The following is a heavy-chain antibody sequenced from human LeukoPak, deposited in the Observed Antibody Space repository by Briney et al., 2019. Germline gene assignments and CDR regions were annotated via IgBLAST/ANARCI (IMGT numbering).Heavy chain of an antibody. CDR1: GGSFSGYY. V-gene: IGHV4-34*01. CDR3: ARFEYGYSADY. J-gene: IGHJ4*02. D-gene: IGHD5-24*01. CDR2: ISDSGST. Sequence: PSETLSLTCAVYGGSFSGYYWSWIRQPPGKGLEWIGEISDSGSTNSNPSLKSRATILIDTSKKQISLDLYSVTAADTAVYYCARFEYGYSADYWGQGTLVAVSS.